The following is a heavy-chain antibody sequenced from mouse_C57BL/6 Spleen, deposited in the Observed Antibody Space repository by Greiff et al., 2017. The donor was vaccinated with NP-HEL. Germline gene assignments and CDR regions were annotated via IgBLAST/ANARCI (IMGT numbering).Heavy chain of an antibody. CDR3: ARAYDGYLAWFAY. V-gene: IGHV5-4*03. J-gene: IGHJ3*01. Sequence: EVKLVESGGGFVKPGASVKLSCAASGFTFSSYAMSWVRQTPEKRLEWVANISHGGSYTQYPDNVKGRFTISRDNAKNNLYLQMSHLKSEDTAMYYCARAYDGYLAWFAYWGQGTLVTVSA. CDR1: GFTFSSYA. CDR2: ISHGGSYT. D-gene: IGHD2-3*01.